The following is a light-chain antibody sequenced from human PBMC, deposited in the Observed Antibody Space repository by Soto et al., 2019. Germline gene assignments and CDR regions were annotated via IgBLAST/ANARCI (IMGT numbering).Light chain of an antibody. CDR2: KAS. J-gene: IGKJ1*01. V-gene: IGKV1-5*03. CDR1: QTISSW. Sequence: DIQMTQSPSTLSGSVGDRVTITCRASQTISSWLAWYQQKPGKAPKLLIYKASTLKSGVPSRFSGSGSGTEFTLTMSGLQREEFATYYCQHYNSYAEAFGQGTKVELK. CDR3: QHYNSYAEA.